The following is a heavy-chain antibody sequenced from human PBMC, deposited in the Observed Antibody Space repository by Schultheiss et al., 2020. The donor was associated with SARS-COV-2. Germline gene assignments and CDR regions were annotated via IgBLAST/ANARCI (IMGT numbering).Heavy chain of an antibody. D-gene: IGHD3-10*01. CDR3: VKPPLELLFPDAFDI. CDR1: GFTFSSYW. J-gene: IGHJ3*02. Sequence: GGSLRLSCAASGFTFSSYWMSWIRQAPGKGLEWVSYISSSSSYTNYADSVKGRFTISRDNAKNSLYLQMNSLRAEDTAVYYCVKPPLELLFPDAFDIWGQGTMVTVSS. V-gene: IGHV3-11*06. CDR2: ISSSSSYT.